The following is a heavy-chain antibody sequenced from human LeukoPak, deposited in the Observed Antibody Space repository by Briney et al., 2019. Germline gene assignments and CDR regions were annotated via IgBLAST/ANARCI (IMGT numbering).Heavy chain of an antibody. J-gene: IGHJ4*02. V-gene: IGHV1-2*02. CDR1: GYTFTGYY. CDR2: INPNSGGT. Sequence: ASVKVSCKASGYTFTGYYMHWVRQAPGQGLEWMGWINPNSGGTNYAQKFQGRVTMTRDTSISTAYMELSRLRSDDTAVYYCARGPHYDFWSGDLDYWGQGTLVTVSS. CDR3: ARGPHYDFWSGDLDY. D-gene: IGHD3-3*01.